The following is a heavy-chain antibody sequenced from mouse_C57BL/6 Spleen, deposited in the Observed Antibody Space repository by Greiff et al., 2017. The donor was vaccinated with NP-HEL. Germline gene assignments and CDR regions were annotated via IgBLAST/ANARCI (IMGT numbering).Heavy chain of an antibody. V-gene: IGHV5-16*01. Sequence: EVKLMESEGGLVQPGSSMKLSCTASGFTFSDYYMAWVRQVPEKGLEWVANINYDGSSTYYLDSLKSRFIISRDNAKNILYLQMSSLKSEDTATYYCARERGVGYDNYFDYWGQGTTLTVSS. J-gene: IGHJ2*01. CDR2: INYDGSST. CDR3: ARERGVGYDNYFDY. D-gene: IGHD2-2*01. CDR1: GFTFSDYY.